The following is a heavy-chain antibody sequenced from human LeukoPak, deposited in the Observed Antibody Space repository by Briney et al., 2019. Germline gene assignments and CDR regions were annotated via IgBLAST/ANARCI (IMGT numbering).Heavy chain of an antibody. CDR3: ARVRITMVRGVIIKVLRGGMDV. J-gene: IGHJ6*02. CDR2: INHSGST. CDR1: GGSFSGYY. V-gene: IGHV4-34*01. D-gene: IGHD3-10*01. Sequence: SETLSLTCAVYGGSFSGYYWSWIRQPPGKGLEWIGEINHSGSTNYNPSLKSRVTISVDTSKNQFSLKLSSVTAADTAVYYCARVRITMVRGVIIKVLRGGMDVGGQGTTVTVSS.